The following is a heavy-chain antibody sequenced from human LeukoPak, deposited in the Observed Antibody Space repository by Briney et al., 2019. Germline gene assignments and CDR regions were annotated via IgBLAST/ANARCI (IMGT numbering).Heavy chain of an antibody. D-gene: IGHD1-26*01. CDR2: FDPEDGET. J-gene: IGHJ4*02. CDR3: ATAMGATTQVYFDY. CDR1: GYTLTELS. Sequence: ASVKVSCKVSGYTLTELSMHWVRQAPGKGLEWMRGFDPEDGETIYAQKFQGRVTMTEDTSTDTAYMELSSLRSEDTAVYYCATAMGATTQVYFDYWGQGTLVTVSS. V-gene: IGHV1-24*01.